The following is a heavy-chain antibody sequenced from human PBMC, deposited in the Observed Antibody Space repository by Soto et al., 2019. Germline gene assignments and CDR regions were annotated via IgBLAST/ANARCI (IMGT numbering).Heavy chain of an antibody. CDR1: GGTFSNYA. Sequence: QVQLVQSGAEVKKPGSSVKVSCKASGGTFSNYAISWVRQAPGQGLEWMGGVIPIFGTANYAQKFQGRVTISADDSAGTAYMELISLRSEDTAVYYCATGGSCHPLIFFFYGMDVWGQGTTVTVSS. V-gene: IGHV1-69*01. J-gene: IGHJ6*02. D-gene: IGHD3-9*01. CDR3: ATGGSCHPLIFFFYGMDV. CDR2: VIPIFGTA.